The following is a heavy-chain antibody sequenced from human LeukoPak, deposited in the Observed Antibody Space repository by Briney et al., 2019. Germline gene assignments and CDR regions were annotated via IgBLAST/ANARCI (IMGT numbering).Heavy chain of an antibody. CDR1: GGSFSGYY. J-gene: IGHJ4*02. Sequence: SETLSLTCAVYGGSFSGYYWSWLHQPPGKGLEWIGEINHSGSTNYNPSLKSRVTISVDTSKNQFSLKLSSVTAADTAVYYCAVSYYYGSGSYRKFDYWGQGTLVTVSS. CDR3: AVSYYYGSGSYRKFDY. CDR2: INHSGST. V-gene: IGHV4-34*01. D-gene: IGHD3-10*01.